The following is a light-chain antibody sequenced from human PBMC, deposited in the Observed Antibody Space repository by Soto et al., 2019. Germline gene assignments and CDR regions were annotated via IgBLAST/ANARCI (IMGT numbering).Light chain of an antibody. V-gene: IGLV2-8*01. Sequence: TQPPSASGSPGQSVTISCTGTSSDVGAYNYVSWYQQHPGKAPKLLIYEVTKRPSGVPDRFSGSKSGNTASLTVSGLQAEDEADYYCNSYAGSNNLVFGGGTKLTVL. CDR2: EVT. CDR1: SSDVGAYNY. CDR3: NSYAGSNNLV. J-gene: IGLJ2*01.